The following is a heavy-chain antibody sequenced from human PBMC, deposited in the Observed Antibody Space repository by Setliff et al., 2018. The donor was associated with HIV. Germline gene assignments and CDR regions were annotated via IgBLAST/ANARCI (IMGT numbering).Heavy chain of an antibody. CDR1: GASIGSVNYY. CDR3: ARQSLLGKIAVAAYDY. J-gene: IGHJ4*02. V-gene: IGHV4-39*01. D-gene: IGHD6-19*01. Sequence: KPSETLSLTCTVSGASIGSVNYYWGWFRQPPGKGLEWIGSVSYSGTTYYNPSLQSRVTVSGDTSKNQFSLNLNSVTAADTAVYYCARQSLLGKIAVAAYDYWGQGTLVTVSS. CDR2: VSYSGTT.